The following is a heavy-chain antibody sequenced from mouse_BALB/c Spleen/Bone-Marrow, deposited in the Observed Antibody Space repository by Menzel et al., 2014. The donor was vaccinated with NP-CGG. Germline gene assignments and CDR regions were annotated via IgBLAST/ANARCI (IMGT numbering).Heavy chain of an antibody. Sequence: QAQLKESAAELARPGASVKMSCKASGYTFTSYTMHWVKQRPGQGLEWIGYINPSSGYTEYNQKFKDKTTLTADKSSSTAYMQLSSLTSEDSAVYYCAYWDLAYWGQGTLVTVSA. D-gene: IGHD4-1*01. V-gene: IGHV1-4*02. J-gene: IGHJ3*01. CDR1: GYTFTSYT. CDR2: INPSSGYT. CDR3: AYWDLAY.